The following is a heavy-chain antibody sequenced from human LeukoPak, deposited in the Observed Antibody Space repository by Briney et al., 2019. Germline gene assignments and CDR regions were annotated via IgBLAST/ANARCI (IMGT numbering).Heavy chain of an antibody. CDR2: IFPDDSDT. V-gene: IGHV5-51*01. D-gene: IGHD6-6*01. Sequence: GESLKISCQGSGYSFTDYWIGWVRQMPGKGLEWMGIIFPDDSDTKYSPSFQGQVTISVDKSISTAYLQWSSLKASDTAMYYCARGIAARRYYYYYYMDVWGKGTTVTVSS. CDR1: GYSFTDYW. J-gene: IGHJ6*03. CDR3: ARGIAARRYYYYYYMDV.